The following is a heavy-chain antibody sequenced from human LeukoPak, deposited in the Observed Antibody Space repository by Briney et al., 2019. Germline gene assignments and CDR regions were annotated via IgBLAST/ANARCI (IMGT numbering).Heavy chain of an antibody. D-gene: IGHD3-3*01. Sequence: PGGSLRLSCAASGFTFSSYAMSWVRQAPGKGLEWVSAISGGSADYADSVKGRFSISIDNSKNTLYLQMNSLRAEDTAVYYCVKDRSSRYDFWSGSFSHYYYYYMDVWGKGTTVTVSS. CDR1: GFTFSSYA. CDR2: ISGGSA. V-gene: IGHV3-23*01. J-gene: IGHJ6*03. CDR3: VKDRSSRYDFWSGSFSHYYYYYMDV.